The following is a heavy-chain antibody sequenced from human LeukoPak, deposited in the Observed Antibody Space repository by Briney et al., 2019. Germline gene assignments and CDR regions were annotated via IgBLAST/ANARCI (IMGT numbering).Heavy chain of an antibody. Sequence: GGSLRLSCAASGFTFSDYYMSWIRQAPGKGLEWVSYISSSGSTIYYADSVKGRFTISRDNAKNPLYLQMNSLRAEDTAVYYCARSLRIAARPPYYFDYWGQGTLVTVSS. CDR2: ISSSGSTI. V-gene: IGHV3-11*04. J-gene: IGHJ4*02. CDR3: ARSLRIAARPPYYFDY. CDR1: GFTFSDYY. D-gene: IGHD6-6*01.